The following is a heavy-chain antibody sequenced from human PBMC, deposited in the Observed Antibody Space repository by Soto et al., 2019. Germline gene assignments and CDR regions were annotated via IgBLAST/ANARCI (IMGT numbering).Heavy chain of an antibody. D-gene: IGHD6-19*01. CDR3: GRGRATGPSGDF. V-gene: IGHV1-2*02. CDR1: GYTFSDYY. CDR2: INANSGST. J-gene: IGHJ4*02. Sequence: QVHLAQSGAEVKKPGAAVKVSGKASGYTFSDYYRHWIRQAPGKGLEWMGWINANSGSTHFAKKFQGVVTMTSDPSISTGYMELSSLRSDDTALYFCGRGRATGPSGDFWGQGTRVTVSS.